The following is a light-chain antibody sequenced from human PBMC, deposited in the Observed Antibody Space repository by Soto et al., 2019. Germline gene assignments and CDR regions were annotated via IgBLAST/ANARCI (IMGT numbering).Light chain of an antibody. V-gene: IGKV1-5*01. CDR2: DAS. CDR3: QQYNSYPYT. CDR1: QTISSW. Sequence: DIQMTQSPSTLSASVVDRVTITCRARQTISSWLAWYQQKPGKAPKLLIYDASSLESGVPSRFSGSGSGTEFTLTISSLQPDDFATYYCQQYNSYPYTFGQGTKLEIK. J-gene: IGKJ2*01.